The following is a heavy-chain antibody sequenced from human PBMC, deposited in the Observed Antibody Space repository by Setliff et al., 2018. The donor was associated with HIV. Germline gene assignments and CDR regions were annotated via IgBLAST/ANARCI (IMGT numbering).Heavy chain of an antibody. J-gene: IGHJ1*01. V-gene: IGHV4-4*02. CDR1: GGSISSNSW. CDR2: IYHGGNT. Sequence: LSLTCDVSGGSISSNSWWTWVRQPPGKGLEWIGQIYHGGNTRYNPSLKSRLTMSIDKSKNQFSLTLNSVTAADTATYYCASRGIVVVTMSMPDEFFVHWGHGTLVTVSS. CDR3: ASRGIVVVTMSMPDEFFVH. D-gene: IGHD2-21*02.